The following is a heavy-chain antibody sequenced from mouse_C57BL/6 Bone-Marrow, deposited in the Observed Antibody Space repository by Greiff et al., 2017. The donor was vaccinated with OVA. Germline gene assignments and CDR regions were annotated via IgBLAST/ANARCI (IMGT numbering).Heavy chain of an antibody. J-gene: IGHJ1*03. D-gene: IGHD2-5*01. V-gene: IGHV1-54*01. CDR3: ARDYYSNYDV. CDR2: INPGSGGT. Sequence: QVQLKQSGAELVRPGTSVKVSCKASGYAFTNYLIEWVKQRPGQGLEWIGVINPGSGGTNYNEKFKGKATLTADKSSSTAYMQLSSLTSEDSAVYFCARDYYSNYDVWGTGTTVTVSS. CDR1: GYAFTNYL.